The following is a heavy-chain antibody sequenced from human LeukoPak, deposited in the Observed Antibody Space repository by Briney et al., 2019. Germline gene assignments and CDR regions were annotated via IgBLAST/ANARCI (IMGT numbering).Heavy chain of an antibody. J-gene: IGHJ4*02. CDR2: MSYDGSNK. CDR3: ARGRQWLVDY. CDR1: GFTFSSYA. V-gene: IGHV3-30-3*01. Sequence: GRSLRLSCAASGFTFSSYAMHWVRQAPGKGLEWVAVMSYDGSNKYYADSVKGRFTISRGNSKNTLYLQMNSLRAEDTAVYYCARGRQWLVDYWGQGTLVTVSS. D-gene: IGHD6-19*01.